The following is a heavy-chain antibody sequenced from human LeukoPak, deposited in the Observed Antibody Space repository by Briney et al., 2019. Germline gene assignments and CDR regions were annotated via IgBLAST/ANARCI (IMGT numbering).Heavy chain of an antibody. CDR3: ARFTVAAFDY. CDR2: IYYSGST. CDR1: RVSINSYY. V-gene: IGHV4-59*01. Sequence: SETLSLTYTVSRVSINSYYWSWIRQPPGKGLEWIGYIYYSGSTNYNPSLKSRVTMSVDTSKNQFSLKLSSVTAADTAVYFCARFTVAAFDYWGQGTLVTVSS. J-gene: IGHJ4*02. D-gene: IGHD4-23*01.